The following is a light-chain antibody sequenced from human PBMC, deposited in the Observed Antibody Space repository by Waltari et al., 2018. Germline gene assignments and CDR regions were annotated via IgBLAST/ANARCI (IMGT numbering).Light chain of an antibody. V-gene: IGKV1-5*03. Sequence: DVQMTQSTSTLSASVGDSVIITCRASQTVNNWLAWYQQKPGKAPNLLISKSSDLRDGVPSRFSGSGSGTEFTLTISSLQPDDFATYYCQQYNSYPVTFGGGTKVEI. CDR2: KSS. J-gene: IGKJ4*01. CDR1: QTVNNW. CDR3: QQYNSYPVT.